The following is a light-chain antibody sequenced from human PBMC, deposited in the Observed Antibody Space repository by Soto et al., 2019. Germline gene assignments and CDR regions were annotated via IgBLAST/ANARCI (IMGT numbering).Light chain of an antibody. CDR2: QVS. CDR1: QSLGYGDGNTY. J-gene: IGKJ5*01. Sequence: DVVMAQSPLSLPVTLGQPASISCRSNQSLGYGDGNTYLSWMQQRPGQSPRRLIYQVSKRDSGXXXXXXXSGSGTDFTLKISRVEAEDVGVYYCMQGTHWHPTFGPGTRLEI. CDR3: MQGTHWHPT. V-gene: IGKV2-30*01.